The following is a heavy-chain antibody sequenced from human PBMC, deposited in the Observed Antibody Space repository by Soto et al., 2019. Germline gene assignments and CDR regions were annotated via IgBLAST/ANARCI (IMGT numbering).Heavy chain of an antibody. CDR1: GFTFSSCT. Sequence: EVHLVESGGGLVKPGGSLRLSCAVSGFTFSSCTMNWVRQAPGKGLEWVSSISRSSGHIYYADSVKGRFTISRDNAKNSLFLQMNSLRAEDTPVYYCSGCSGGACHKNYGMDVWGQGTTVTVSS. CDR3: SGCSGGACHKNYGMDV. CDR2: ISRSSGHI. J-gene: IGHJ6*02. V-gene: IGHV3-21*06. D-gene: IGHD2-15*01.